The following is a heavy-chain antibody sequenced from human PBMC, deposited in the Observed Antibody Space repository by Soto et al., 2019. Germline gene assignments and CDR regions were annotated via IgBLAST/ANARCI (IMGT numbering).Heavy chain of an antibody. Sequence: SETLSLTCTVSGGSISSGGYYWSWIRQHPGKGLEWIGYIYYSGSTYYNPSLKSRVTISVDTSKNQFSLKLSSVTAADTAVYYCAREGIVVVPAAPSYYYYYGMDVWGQGTTVTVSS. CDR3: AREGIVVVPAAPSYYYYYGMDV. CDR1: GGSISSGGYY. D-gene: IGHD2-2*01. V-gene: IGHV4-31*03. CDR2: IYYSGST. J-gene: IGHJ6*02.